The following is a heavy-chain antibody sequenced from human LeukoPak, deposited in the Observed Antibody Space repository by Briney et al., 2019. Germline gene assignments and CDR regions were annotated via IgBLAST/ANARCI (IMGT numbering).Heavy chain of an antibody. Sequence: SETLSLTCTVSGGSISSYYWSWIRQPAGKGLEWIGRIYTSGSTNYNPSLKSRVTISVDTSKKQFSLKLSSVTAADTAVYYCARVDAAAAGTGGFDYWGQGTLVTVSS. CDR1: GGSISSYY. V-gene: IGHV4-4*07. D-gene: IGHD6-13*01. CDR3: ARVDAAAAGTGGFDY. J-gene: IGHJ4*02. CDR2: IYTSGST.